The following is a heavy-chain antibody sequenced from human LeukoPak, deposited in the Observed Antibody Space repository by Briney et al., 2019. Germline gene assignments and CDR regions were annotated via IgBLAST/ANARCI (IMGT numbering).Heavy chain of an antibody. V-gene: IGHV5-51*01. CDR2: VLPADSDT. Sequence: GESLKISCKGSGYSFTNSWIGWVRQMPGKGLEWMGIVLPADSDTRYSPSFQGQVTISADKSISTAYLQWSSLKASDTAMYYCARLVGAMAAPRLFDPWGQGTLVTVSS. J-gene: IGHJ5*02. CDR1: GYSFTNSW. CDR3: ARLVGAMAAPRLFDP. D-gene: IGHD1-26*01.